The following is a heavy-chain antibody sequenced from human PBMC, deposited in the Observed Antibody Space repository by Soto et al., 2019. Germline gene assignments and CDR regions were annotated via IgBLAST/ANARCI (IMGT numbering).Heavy chain of an antibody. CDR1: GFTFSSYS. CDR3: ARDHDYFWTSRGLAY. CDR2: ISSSSSYI. V-gene: IGHV3-21*01. Sequence: EVQLVESGGGLVKPGGSLRLSCAASGFTFSSYSMNWVRQAPGKGLEWVSYISSSSSYIYYADSVKGRFTISRDNAKNSLYLQMNSLRAEDTAVYYCARDHDYFWTSRGLAYWGQGTLVTVSS. D-gene: IGHD3-3*01. J-gene: IGHJ4*02.